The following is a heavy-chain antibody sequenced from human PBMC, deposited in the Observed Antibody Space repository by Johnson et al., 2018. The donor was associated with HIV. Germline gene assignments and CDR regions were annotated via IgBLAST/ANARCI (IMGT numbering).Heavy chain of an antibody. CDR3: AKDVHSSGWYAFDI. D-gene: IGHD6-19*01. J-gene: IGHJ3*02. V-gene: IGHV3-30*01. CDR1: GFIFSNYA. Sequence: QVQLVESGGGVVQPGRSLRLSCAASGFIFSNYAMHWVRQPPGKGLDWVAVLSHDGSNDYCADSVTGRFTISRDNSKNTLYLQMNSLRAEDTAVYYCAKDVHSSGWYAFDIWGQGTMVTVSS. CDR2: LSHDGSND.